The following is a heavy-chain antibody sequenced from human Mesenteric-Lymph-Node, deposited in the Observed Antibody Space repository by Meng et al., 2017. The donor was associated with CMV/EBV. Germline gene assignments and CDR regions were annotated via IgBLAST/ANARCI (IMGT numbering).Heavy chain of an antibody. CDR1: GDTVSINSGA. Sequence: ISGDTVSINSGAWNWIRQSPSRGLEWLGRAYYTSKWNNDYSQSVKGRITIIPDTSKNQFSLQLNSVTPEDSAVYYCARGWLRSYFDYWGQGTLVTVSS. CDR2: AYYTSKWNN. D-gene: IGHD5-12*01. J-gene: IGHJ4*02. CDR3: ARGWLRSYFDY. V-gene: IGHV6-1*01.